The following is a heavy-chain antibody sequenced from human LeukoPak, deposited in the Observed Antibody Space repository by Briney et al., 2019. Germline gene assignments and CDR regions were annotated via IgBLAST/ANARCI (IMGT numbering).Heavy chain of an antibody. CDR2: ISGSGGST. V-gene: IGHV3-23*01. J-gene: IGHJ4*02. Sequence: GGSLRLSCAASGFTGSCNHMIWIRQAPGKGLEWASAISGSGGSTYYADSVKGRFTISRDNSKNTLYLQMNSLRAEDTAVYYCAKNARGFYYWGQGTLVTVSS. CDR3: AKNARGFYY. D-gene: IGHD2-8*01. CDR1: GFTGSCNH.